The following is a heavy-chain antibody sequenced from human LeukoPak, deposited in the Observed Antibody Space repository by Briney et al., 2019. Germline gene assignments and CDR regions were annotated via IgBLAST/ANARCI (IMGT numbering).Heavy chain of an antibody. J-gene: IGHJ4*02. CDR3: ARDPGYYDSSGYYD. Sequence: SETLSLTCTVSGGSISSHYWCWIRQPPGKGREGIGYIYYSGSTNYNPSLKSRVTISVDTSKNQFSLKLSSVTAADTAVYYCARDPGYYDSSGYYDWGQGTLVTVSS. D-gene: IGHD3-22*01. CDR1: GGSISSHY. CDR2: IYYSGST. V-gene: IGHV4-59*11.